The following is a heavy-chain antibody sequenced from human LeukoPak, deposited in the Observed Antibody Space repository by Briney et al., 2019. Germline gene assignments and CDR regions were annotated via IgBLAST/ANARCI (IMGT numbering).Heavy chain of an antibody. CDR3: ARIHMITFGGVIVAEDAFDI. Sequence: SGPALVKPTQTLTLTCTFSGFSLSTSGMCVSWIRQPPGKALEWLALIAWDDDKYYSTSLKTRLTISKDTSKNQVVLTMTNMDPVDTATYYCARIHMITFGGVIVAEDAFDIWGQGTMVTVSS. J-gene: IGHJ3*02. D-gene: IGHD3-16*02. V-gene: IGHV2-70*01. CDR1: GFSLSTSGMC. CDR2: IAWDDDK.